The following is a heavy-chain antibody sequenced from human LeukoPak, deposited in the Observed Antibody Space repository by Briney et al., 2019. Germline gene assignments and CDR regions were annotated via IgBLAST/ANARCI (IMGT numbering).Heavy chain of an antibody. CDR3: AKADYYDSSGYSLFGYFQH. J-gene: IGHJ1*01. CDR2: IYYSGNT. V-gene: IGHV4-59*01. Sequence: SETLSLTCTVSGGSITNYYWGWIRQPPGKGLEWMGYIYYSGNTKYNPSLKSRVTISADTSKNLFSLKLSSVTAADTAVYYCAKADYYDSSGYSLFGYFQHWGQGTLVTVSS. CDR1: GGSITNYY. D-gene: IGHD3-22*01.